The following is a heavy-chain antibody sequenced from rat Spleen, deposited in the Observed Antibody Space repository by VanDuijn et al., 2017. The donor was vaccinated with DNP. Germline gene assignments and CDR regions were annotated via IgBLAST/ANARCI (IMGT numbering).Heavy chain of an antibody. CDR3: ARQLPTEGIVGDY. CDR1: GFTFSNYG. V-gene: IGHV5-19*01. Sequence: EVQLAESGGGLVQPGGSLKLSCVASGFTFSNYGMHWIRQAPTKGLEWVTSISPSGGSTYYPDSVKGRFTVSRENAQSTLYLQMDSLRSEDTATYYCARQLPTEGIVGDYWGQGVMVTVSS. CDR2: ISPSGGST. J-gene: IGHJ2*01. D-gene: IGHD1-11*01.